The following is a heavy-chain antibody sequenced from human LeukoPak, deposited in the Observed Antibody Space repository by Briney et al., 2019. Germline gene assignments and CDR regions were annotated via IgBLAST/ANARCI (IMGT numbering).Heavy chain of an antibody. Sequence: SETLSLTCTVSGGSISSGSYYWSWIRQPAGKGLEWIGRIYSSGSTNYNPSLKSRVTISVDTSKNQFSLKLSSVTAADTAVYYCARDTWFGESGLDCWGQGTLVTVSS. CDR1: GGSISSGSYY. CDR3: ARDTWFGESGLDC. CDR2: IYSSGST. V-gene: IGHV4-61*02. D-gene: IGHD3-10*01. J-gene: IGHJ4*02.